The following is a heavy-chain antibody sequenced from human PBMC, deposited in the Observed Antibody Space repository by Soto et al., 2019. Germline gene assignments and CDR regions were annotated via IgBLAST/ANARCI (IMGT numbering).Heavy chain of an antibody. CDR2: INDRGSI. J-gene: IGHJ2*01. V-gene: IGHV4-34*01. Sequence: QVQLQQWGAGPLRPLETLSLTCGVSGGSFSGYYWAWIRQSPGKGLEWIGEINDRGSINYNPSLKSVISISVDTSKNHYSLKLRSVTAADTAVYYCARESHDILTGPPWVWYFDLWGRGTLVTVSS. D-gene: IGHD3-9*01. CDR1: GGSFSGYY. CDR3: ARESHDILTGPPWVWYFDL.